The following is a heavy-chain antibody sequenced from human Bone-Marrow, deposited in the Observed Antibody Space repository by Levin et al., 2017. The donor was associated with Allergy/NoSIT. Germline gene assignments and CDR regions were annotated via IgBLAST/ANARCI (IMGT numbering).Heavy chain of an antibody. V-gene: IGHV3-21*06. CDR3: ARDQDHGFLSAFGWFDP. CDR1: GFSLSDYT. J-gene: IGHJ5*02. CDR2: ISGSSSYI. Sequence: GGSLRLSCLASGFSLSDYTVNWVRQAPGKGLEWISSISGSSSYIFYADSIKGRFTVSRDNAQNSVYLQMDSLTPEDTAVYFRARDQDHGFLSAFGWFDPWGQGTLVSVSS. D-gene: IGHD3-3*01.